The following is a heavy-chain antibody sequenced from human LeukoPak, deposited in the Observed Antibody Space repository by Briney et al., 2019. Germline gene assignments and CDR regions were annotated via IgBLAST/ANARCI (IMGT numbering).Heavy chain of an antibody. J-gene: IGHJ3*02. V-gene: IGHV1-58*01. CDR1: GFTFSTSA. Sequence: SVEVSCKTSGFTFSTSAVQWVRQARGQRLEWIGWIIVGSGATNYAQSLQGRFTITRDMSTNTAYMELSSLGSEDSAVYYCAAELYGVYTDCCTFHIWGQGTMVTVSS. D-gene: IGHD4-17*01. CDR3: AAELYGVYTDCCTFHI. CDR2: IIVGSGAT.